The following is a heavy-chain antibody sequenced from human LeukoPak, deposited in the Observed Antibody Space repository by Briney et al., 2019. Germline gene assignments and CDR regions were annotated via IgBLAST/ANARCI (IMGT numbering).Heavy chain of an antibody. CDR3: ARRWAYWFDP. D-gene: IGHD3-16*01. CDR1: GGSISSSSYY. J-gene: IGHJ5*02. V-gene: IGHV4-39*01. CDR2: IYYSGST. Sequence: SETLSLTCTVSGGSISSSSYYWGLIRQPPGKGLEWIGSIYYSGSTYYNPSLKSRVTISVDTSKNQFSLKLSSVTAADTAVYYCARRWAYWFDPWGQGTLVTVSS.